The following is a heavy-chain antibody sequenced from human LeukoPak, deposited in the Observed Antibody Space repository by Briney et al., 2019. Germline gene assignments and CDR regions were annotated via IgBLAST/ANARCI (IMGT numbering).Heavy chain of an antibody. CDR1: GYTFTSYG. D-gene: IGHD6-19*01. CDR2: ISAYNGNT. J-gene: IGHJ4*02. Sequence: ASVKVSCKASGYTFTSYGIRWVRQAPGQGLEWMGWISAYNGNTNYAQKLQGRVTMTTDTSTSTAYMELRSLRSDDTAVYYCARVGAVAGTPSSDYWGQGTLVTVSS. CDR3: ARVGAVAGTPSSDY. V-gene: IGHV1-18*01.